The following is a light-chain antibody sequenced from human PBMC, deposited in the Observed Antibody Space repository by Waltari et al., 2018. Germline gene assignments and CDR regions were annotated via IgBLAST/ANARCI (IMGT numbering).Light chain of an antibody. V-gene: IGLV3-21*02. CDR1: NICSKR. Sequence: SSVLTQPPSVSVAPGQTATITCEEYNICSKRVHWYQQKPGQAPWMVVFDDSDRPPGIPERFSGSNSGDTATLTISRVEDGDEADYYCQVWDGLSDRPVFGGGTKLTVL. CDR2: DDS. J-gene: IGLJ3*02. CDR3: QVWDGLSDRPV.